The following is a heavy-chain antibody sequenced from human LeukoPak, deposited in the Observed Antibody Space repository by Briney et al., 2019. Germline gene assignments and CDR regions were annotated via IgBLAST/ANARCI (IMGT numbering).Heavy chain of an antibody. J-gene: IGHJ5*02. Sequence: PSETLSLTCTVSGGSISSAAYYWGWVRQPPGKGLDWIGSIYYTGTTYCSPSLQTRATLSFDTSKNQFSLKLTSVTAADTAVYFCARRPIAAGNNWFDPWGQGTLVTVSS. CDR2: IYYTGTT. D-gene: IGHD6-13*01. CDR1: GGSISSAAYY. CDR3: ARRPIAAGNNWFDP. V-gene: IGHV4-39*01.